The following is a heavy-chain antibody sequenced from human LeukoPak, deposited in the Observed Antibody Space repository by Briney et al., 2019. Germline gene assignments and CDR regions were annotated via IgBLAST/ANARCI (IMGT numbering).Heavy chain of an antibody. J-gene: IGHJ4*02. V-gene: IGHV4-59*01. Sequence: SETLSLTCSVSGGSISTDYWSWIRQTPGKGLEEIGYIYNSGSPNYNPSLEGRVTMSIDTSKNHFFLKLSSVTAADTAVYYCTRGRYYEPIDYWGQGTLVTVSS. CDR2: IYNSGSP. CDR1: GGSISTDY. D-gene: IGHD3-3*01. CDR3: TRGRYYEPIDY.